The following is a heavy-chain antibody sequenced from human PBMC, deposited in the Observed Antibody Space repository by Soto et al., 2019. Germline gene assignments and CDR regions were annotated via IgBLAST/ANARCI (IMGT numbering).Heavy chain of an antibody. CDR3: ARGPNYYDSSGYETLYGMDV. CDR1: GYTFTSYA. CDR2: INAGNGNT. D-gene: IGHD3-22*01. V-gene: IGHV1-3*01. Sequence: QVQLVQSGAEVKKPGASVKVSCKASGYTFTSYAMHWVRQAPGQRLEWMGWINAGNGNTKYSQKFQGRVTITRDTSASTAYMELSSLRSEDTAVYYCARGPNYYDSSGYETLYGMDVWGQGTTVTVSS. J-gene: IGHJ6*02.